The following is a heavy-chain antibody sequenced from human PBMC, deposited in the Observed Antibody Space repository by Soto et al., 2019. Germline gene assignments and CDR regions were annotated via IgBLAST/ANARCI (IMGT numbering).Heavy chain of an antibody. J-gene: IGHJ3*02. V-gene: IGHV1-69*01. CDR3: ATWNYYDSSGYRAFDI. CDR2: IIPICGKA. Sequence: QVQLVQSGAEVKKPGSSVKVSCKASGGTFSSYAISWVRQAPGQGLEWMGGIIPICGKANYAQKFQGRVTITADEYTRPAYMELSSLRSEDTAVYYCATWNYYDSSGYRAFDIWGQGTMVTVSS. CDR1: GGTFSSYA. D-gene: IGHD3-22*01.